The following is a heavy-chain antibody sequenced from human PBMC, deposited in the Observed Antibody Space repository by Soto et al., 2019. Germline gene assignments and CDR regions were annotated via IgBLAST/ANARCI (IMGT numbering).Heavy chain of an antibody. CDR2: IYYSGST. V-gene: IGHV4-39*01. CDR3: AGLRMKAVAGEPLYYYYYGMDV. D-gene: IGHD6-19*01. J-gene: IGHJ6*02. Sequence: SETLSLTCTVSGGSISSSSYYWGWIRQPPGKGLEWIGSIYYSGSTYYNPSLKSRVTISVDTSKNQFSLKLSSVTAADTAVYHCAGLRMKAVAGEPLYYYYYGMDVWGQGTTVTVSS. CDR1: GGSISSSSYY.